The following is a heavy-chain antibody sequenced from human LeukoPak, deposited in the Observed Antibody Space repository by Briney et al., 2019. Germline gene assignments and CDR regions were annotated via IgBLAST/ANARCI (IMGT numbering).Heavy chain of an antibody. CDR1: GGSISSTSYY. CDR2: IYYSGST. J-gene: IGHJ4*02. D-gene: IGHD4-23*01. Sequence: SETLSLTCTVSGGSISSTSYYWGWIRQPPGKGLEWIGYIYYSGSTNYNPSLKSRVTISVDTSKNQFSLKLSSVTAADTAVYYCATSWTYGGKGDYWGQGTLVTVSS. V-gene: IGHV4-61*05. CDR3: ATSWTYGGKGDY.